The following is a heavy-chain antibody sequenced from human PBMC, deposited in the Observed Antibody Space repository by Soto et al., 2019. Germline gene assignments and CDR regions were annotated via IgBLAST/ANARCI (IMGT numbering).Heavy chain of an antibody. V-gene: IGHV3-23*01. D-gene: IGHD2-21*01. J-gene: IGHJ4*02. Sequence: GGSLRLSCAASGFTFSSHAMSWVRQAPGKGLEWVSGISRSGGSTYYADSVKGRFTISRDNSKNTLYLQMNSLRAEDTAVYYCAKGYCGGDTCQYFFDYWGQGTLVTVSS. CDR2: ISRSGGST. CDR1: GFTFSSHA. CDR3: AKGYCGGDTCQYFFDY.